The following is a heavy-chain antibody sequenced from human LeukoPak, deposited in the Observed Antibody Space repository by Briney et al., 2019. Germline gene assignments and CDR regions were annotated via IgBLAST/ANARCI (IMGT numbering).Heavy chain of an antibody. CDR1: GGTFSSYA. CDR2: IIPIFGTA. D-gene: IGHD3-3*01. J-gene: IGHJ3*02. Sequence: AASVKVSCKASGGTFSSYAVSWVRQAPGQGLEWMGGIIPIFGTANYAQKFQGRVTITTDESTSTAYMELSRLRSEDTAVYYCARQGVITIFGVAQPGGAFDIWGQGTMVTVSS. CDR3: ARQGVITIFGVAQPGGAFDI. V-gene: IGHV1-69*05.